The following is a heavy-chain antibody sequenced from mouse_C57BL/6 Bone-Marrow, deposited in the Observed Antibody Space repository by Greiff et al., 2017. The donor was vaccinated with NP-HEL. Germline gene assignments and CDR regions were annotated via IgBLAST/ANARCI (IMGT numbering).Heavy chain of an antibody. CDR3: ARRDGYHWFAD. V-gene: IGHV1-4*01. CDR2: INPSSGYT. J-gene: IGHJ3*01. D-gene: IGHD2-3*01. CDR1: GYTFTSYT. Sequence: VQLQQSGAELARPGASVKMSCKASGYTFTSYTMHWVKQRPGQGLEWIGYINPSSGYTKYNQKFKDKATLTADKSSRTAYMQLSSLTSEDAAVYYCARRDGYHWFADWGQGTLVTVSA.